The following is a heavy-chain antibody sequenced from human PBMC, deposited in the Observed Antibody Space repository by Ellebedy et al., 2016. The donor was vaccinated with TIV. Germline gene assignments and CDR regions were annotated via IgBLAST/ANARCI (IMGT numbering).Heavy chain of an antibody. CDR3: ARQYNYGTSGYYVDY. J-gene: IGHJ4*02. Sequence: MPSETLSLTCTVSGGSISSSSHYWGWIRQPPGKGLEWIGNIYYGGSTYYNPSLKSRVTISVDTSKNQFSLKLSSVTAADTAVYYCARQYNYGTSGYYVDYWGQGTLLTVSS. V-gene: IGHV4-39*01. D-gene: IGHD3-22*01. CDR1: GGSISSSSHY. CDR2: IYYGGST.